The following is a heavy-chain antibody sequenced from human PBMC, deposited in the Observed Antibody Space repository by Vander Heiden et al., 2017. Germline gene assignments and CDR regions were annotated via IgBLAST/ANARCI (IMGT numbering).Heavy chain of an antibody. J-gene: IGHJ4*02. V-gene: IGHV1-8*01. CDR3: ARYCSSASCYKFDY. D-gene: IGHD2-2*01. Sequence: QVQLVQSGAEVKKPVASVQVSCKASGYTFTDYEINWVRQAAGQGLEWVGWMDPKTGKTGYAQKFQGRVAMTRNTSITTASMELSSLRSEDTAVYYCARYCSSASCYKFDYWGQGTLVTVSS. CDR2: MDPKTGKT. CDR1: GYTFTDYE.